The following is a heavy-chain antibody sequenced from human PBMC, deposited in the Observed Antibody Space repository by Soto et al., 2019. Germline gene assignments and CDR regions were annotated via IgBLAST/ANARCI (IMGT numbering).Heavy chain of an antibody. CDR1: GFSFTIYN. D-gene: IGHD3-22*01. Sequence: ESGGGLVKPGGSLRLSCAASGFSFTIYNMNWVRQAPGKGLEWVSSISSSGAYVYYSDSLKGRFTISRDNAKNSLYLHMNSLRGEDTAVYYCARGSYFDNSADDWNLDIWGRGTLVTVS. CDR2: ISSSGAYV. CDR3: ARGSYFDNSADDWNLDI. J-gene: IGHJ2*01. V-gene: IGHV3-21*01.